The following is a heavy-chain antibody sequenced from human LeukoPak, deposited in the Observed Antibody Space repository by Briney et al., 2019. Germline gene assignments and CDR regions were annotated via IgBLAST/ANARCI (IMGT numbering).Heavy chain of an antibody. V-gene: IGHV3-30*18. Sequence: GGSLRLSCAASGFTFSSYGMHSVRQAPGKGLEWVAVISYDGSNKYYADSVKGRFTISRDNSKNTLYLQMNSLRAEDTAVYYCAKDRFGNYYILADPLGYWGQGTLVTVSS. CDR1: GFTFSSYG. CDR2: ISYDGSNK. D-gene: IGHD3-9*01. J-gene: IGHJ4*02. CDR3: AKDRFGNYYILADPLGY.